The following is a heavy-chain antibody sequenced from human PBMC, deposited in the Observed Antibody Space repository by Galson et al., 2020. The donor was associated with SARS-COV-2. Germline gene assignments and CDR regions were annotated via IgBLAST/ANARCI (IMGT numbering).Heavy chain of an antibody. Sequence: TGGSLRLSCAATGFTFRNYAMSWVSQAPGKGLEWVSAISGLSSDSYYKDSVKGRFTISRDNAKNTLYLQMNNLRAEDTAFYYCAKEEGKAVTGSGSFDSWGQGTLVTVSS. D-gene: IGHD6-19*01. CDR3: AKEEGKAVTGSGSFDS. CDR1: GFTFRNYA. J-gene: IGHJ4*02. CDR2: ISGLSSDS. V-gene: IGHV3-23*01.